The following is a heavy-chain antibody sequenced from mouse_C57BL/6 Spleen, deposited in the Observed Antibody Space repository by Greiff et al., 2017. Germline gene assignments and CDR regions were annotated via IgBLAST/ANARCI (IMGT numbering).Heavy chain of an antibody. CDR3: ARDQAYFDV. D-gene: IGHD3-2*02. Sequence: EVLLVESGPGLVKPSQSLSLTCSVTGYSITSGYYWNWIRQFPGNKLEWLGYISYDGSNNYNPSLKNPISITRDTSKNQFFLKFNSVTTEDTATKYCARDQAYFDVWGTGTTVTVSS. CDR2: ISYDGSN. V-gene: IGHV3-6*01. CDR1: GYSITSGYY. J-gene: IGHJ1*03.